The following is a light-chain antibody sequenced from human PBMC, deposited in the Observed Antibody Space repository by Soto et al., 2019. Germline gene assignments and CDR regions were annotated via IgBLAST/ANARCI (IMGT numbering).Light chain of an antibody. V-gene: IGKV1-9*01. CDR2: AAS. CDR3: QQYYSYPPIT. CDR1: QVISTS. Sequence: DIQLTQSPSFLSPSLGESVTITCRASQVISTSLAWYQVKPGKAPKLLIYAASTLESGVPSRFSGSGSGTDFTLTISCLQSEDFATYYCQQYYSYPPITFGQGTRLEIK. J-gene: IGKJ5*01.